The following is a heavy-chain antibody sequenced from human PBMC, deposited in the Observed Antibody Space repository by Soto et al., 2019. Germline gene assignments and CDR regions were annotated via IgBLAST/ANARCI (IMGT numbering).Heavy chain of an antibody. CDR1: GGSISSDY. V-gene: IGHV4-59*08. Sequence: SETLSLTCTVSGGSISSDYWSWIRQPPGKGLEWIDFIYYSVSINYNPSFESRVAILVDTSKNQFSLNLTSVSAADTAVYYCTRHWDWGSLGYWGQGTLVTVSS. J-gene: IGHJ4*02. CDR3: TRHWDWGSLGY. D-gene: IGHD3-16*01. CDR2: IYYSVSI.